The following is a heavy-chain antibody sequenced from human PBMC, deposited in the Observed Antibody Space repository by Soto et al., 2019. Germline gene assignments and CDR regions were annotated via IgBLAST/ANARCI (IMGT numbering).Heavy chain of an antibody. CDR3: ARDRSGSLDY. D-gene: IGHD1-26*01. CDR2: IYSGGST. CDR1: GFTVSSNY. Sequence: LRLSCAASGFTVSSNYMSWVRQAPGKGLEWVSVIYSGGSTYYADSVKGRFTISRDNSKNTLYLQMNSLRAEDTAVYYCARDRSGSLDYWGQGTLVTVSS. V-gene: IGHV3-53*01. J-gene: IGHJ4*02.